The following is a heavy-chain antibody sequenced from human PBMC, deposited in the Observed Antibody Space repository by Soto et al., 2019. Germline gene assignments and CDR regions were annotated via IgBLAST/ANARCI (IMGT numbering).Heavy chain of an antibody. CDR3: ARGGHVVVVTAALDY. CDR1: GDTFTDYY. J-gene: IGHJ4*02. Sequence: QVQLVQSGAEVKKPGASVKVSCKASGDTFTDYYIHWVRQAPGQGLEWMGTVNPSGGHTTYAQHFLGRVTMTRDTSTSTLYMELPSLTSADAAVYYCARGGHVVVVTAALDYWGQGTLVTVSS. D-gene: IGHD2-21*02. CDR2: VNPSGGHT. V-gene: IGHV1-46*01.